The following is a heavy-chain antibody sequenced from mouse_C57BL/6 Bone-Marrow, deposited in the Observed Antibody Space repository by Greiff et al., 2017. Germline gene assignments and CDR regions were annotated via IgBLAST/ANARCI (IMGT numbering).Heavy chain of an antibody. V-gene: IGHV2-5*01. CDR2: IWRGGST. Sequence: QVHVKQSGPGLVQPSQSLSITCTVSGFSLTSYGVHWVRQSPGKGLEWLGVIWRGGSTDYNAAFLSRLGITKDNSKSQVFFKMNSLQADDTAIYYCAKNIREDYYGSSYYAMDYWGQGTSVTVSS. J-gene: IGHJ4*01. CDR3: AKNIREDYYGSSYYAMDY. D-gene: IGHD1-1*01. CDR1: GFSLTSYG.